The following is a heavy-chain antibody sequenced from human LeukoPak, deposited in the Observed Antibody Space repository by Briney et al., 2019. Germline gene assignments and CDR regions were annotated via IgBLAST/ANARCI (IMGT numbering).Heavy chain of an antibody. Sequence: PGGSLRLSCAASGFTFSSYAMSWVRQAPGKGLEWVSSISSSGGSTYYADSVKGRFTISRDNAKNTLNLQMNSLRAEDTAVYYCARDLGQYYDTSDNWFDPWGQGTLVTVSS. CDR2: ISSSGGST. V-gene: IGHV3-23*01. J-gene: IGHJ5*02. CDR1: GFTFSSYA. D-gene: IGHD3-22*01. CDR3: ARDLGQYYDTSDNWFDP.